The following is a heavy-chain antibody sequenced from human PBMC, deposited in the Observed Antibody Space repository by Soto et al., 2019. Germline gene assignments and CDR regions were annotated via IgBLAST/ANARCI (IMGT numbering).Heavy chain of an antibody. CDR3: ARANAGLYYFDY. J-gene: IGHJ4*02. Sequence: EVQLVESGGGLVQPGGSLRLSCAVSGFTFSSYDMHWVRQVTGKGLEWVSAIGTAGDTYYPGSVKGRSTISRENAKNSLYLQMNSLRAGDTAVYYCARANAGLYYFDYWGQGTLVTVSS. D-gene: IGHD6-13*01. CDR2: IGTAGDT. CDR1: GFTFSSYD. V-gene: IGHV3-13*01.